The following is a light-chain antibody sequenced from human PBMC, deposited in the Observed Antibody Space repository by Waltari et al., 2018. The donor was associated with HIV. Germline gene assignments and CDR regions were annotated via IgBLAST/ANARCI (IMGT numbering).Light chain of an antibody. CDR2: GAS. V-gene: IGKV3-20*01. CDR3: QQYGSSRGS. Sequence: ETFLTQSPGTLSLSPGERATLTCRASQSVTSNFLAWYQQRPGQAPRLLIYGASSRANGIPDRFSGSGSGTDFTLTISRMEPEDSAMYYCQQYGSSRGSFGGGTKVEIK. J-gene: IGKJ4*01. CDR1: QSVTSNF.